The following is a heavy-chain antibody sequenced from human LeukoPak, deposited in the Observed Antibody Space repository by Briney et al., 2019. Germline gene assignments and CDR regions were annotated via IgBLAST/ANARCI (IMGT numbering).Heavy chain of an antibody. J-gene: IGHJ3*01. CDR1: GFTVSTSA. CDR3: ARDLDCTTTICPEGDDAFDV. V-gene: IGHV3-23*01. Sequence: GGSLRLSCAAAGFTVSTSAMSWVRQAPGKGLEWVSAISGSGGSTYYADSVKGRFTISRDNSKNTLYLQMNSLRAEDTAVYYCARDLDCTTTICPEGDDAFDVWGQGTMVTVSS. CDR2: ISGSGGST. D-gene: IGHD2-2*01.